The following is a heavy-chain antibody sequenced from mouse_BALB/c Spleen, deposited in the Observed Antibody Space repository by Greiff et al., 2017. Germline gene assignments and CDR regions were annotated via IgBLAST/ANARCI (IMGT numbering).Heavy chain of an antibody. Sequence: QVQLKESGPELVKPGASVKISCKASGYAFSSSWMNWVKQRPGQGLEWIGRIYPGDGDTNYNGKFKGKATLTADKSSSTAYMQLSSLTSVDSAVYFCARAITPTAMDYWGQGTSVTVSS. CDR3: ARAITPTAMDY. D-gene: IGHD1-2*01. CDR2: IYPGDGDT. J-gene: IGHJ4*01. CDR1: GYAFSSSW. V-gene: IGHV1-82*01.